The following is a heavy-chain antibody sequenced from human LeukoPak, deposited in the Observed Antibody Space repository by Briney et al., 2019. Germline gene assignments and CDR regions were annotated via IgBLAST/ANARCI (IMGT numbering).Heavy chain of an antibody. Sequence: GGSLRLSCAASGFTFSSYVMSWVRQAPGKGLEWVSGISGSGGSTYYADSVNGRFTISRDNSKNTLYLQVNSLRADDTALYYCAFGPHQQWLLADYWGQGTLVTVSS. D-gene: IGHD6-19*01. CDR3: AFGPHQQWLLADY. CDR2: ISGSGGST. V-gene: IGHV3-23*01. CDR1: GFTFSSYV. J-gene: IGHJ4*02.